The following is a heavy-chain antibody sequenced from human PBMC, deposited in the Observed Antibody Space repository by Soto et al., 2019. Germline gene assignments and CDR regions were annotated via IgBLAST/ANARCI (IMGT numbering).Heavy chain of an antibody. CDR2: IYYSGST. V-gene: IGHV4-59*08. CDR1: GGSISSYY. D-gene: IGHD3-10*01. CDR3: TSRYYVSGSYCYYGVDV. J-gene: IGHJ6*02. Sequence: PSETLSLTCTVSGGSISSYYWSWIRQPPGKGLEWIGYIYYSGSTNYNPSLKSRVTISVDTSKNQFSLKLSSVTAADTAVYYCTSRYYVSGSYCYYGVDVWGQGTTVTVSS.